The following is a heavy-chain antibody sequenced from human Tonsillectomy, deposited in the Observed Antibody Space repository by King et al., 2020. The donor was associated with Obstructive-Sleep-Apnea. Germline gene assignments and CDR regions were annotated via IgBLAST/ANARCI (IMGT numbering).Heavy chain of an antibody. CDR2: IYSDTRT. J-gene: IGHJ4*02. CDR3: AVGSSQVL. D-gene: IGHD6-6*01. CDR1: GFTVSGDY. V-gene: IGHV3-53*01. Sequence: VQLVESGGGLIQPGGSLRLSCAVAGFTVSGDYMSWVRQAPGKGLEWVSVIYSDTRTYYADSVKGRFTISRDNCQNTLSLQMNSLRVEDTAVYYCAVGSSQVLWGQGTLVTVSS.